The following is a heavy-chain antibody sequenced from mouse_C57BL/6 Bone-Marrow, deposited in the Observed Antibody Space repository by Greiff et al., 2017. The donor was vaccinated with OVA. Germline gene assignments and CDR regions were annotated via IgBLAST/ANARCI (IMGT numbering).Heavy chain of an antibody. J-gene: IGHJ1*03. CDR1: GYTFTNYW. CDR2: IYPGGGYT. D-gene: IGHD1-1*01. V-gene: IGHV1-63*01. CDR3: ARWDYYGSSYSYWYFDV. Sequence: VKLQQSGAELVRPGTSVKMSCKASGYTFTNYWIGWAKQRPGHGLEWIGDIYPGGGYTNYNEKFKGKATLTADKSSSTAYIQFSSLTSEYSAIYYCARWDYYGSSYSYWYFDVWGTGTTVTVSS.